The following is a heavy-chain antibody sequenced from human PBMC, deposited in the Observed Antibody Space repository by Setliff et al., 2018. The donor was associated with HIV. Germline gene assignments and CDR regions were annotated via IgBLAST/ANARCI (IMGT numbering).Heavy chain of an antibody. D-gene: IGHD3-10*01. CDR3: ATFYDSGSFTSFDH. J-gene: IGHJ4*02. V-gene: IGHV1-24*01. Sequence: EASVKVSCKVSGYTLTELSMHWVRQAPGKGLEWMGGFVPEDGEKIYAKNFQGRVTMTEETSTGTAHMELSSLTSDDTAVYYCATFYDSGSFTSFDHWGQGTRVTVSS. CDR2: FVPEDGEK. CDR1: GYTLTELS.